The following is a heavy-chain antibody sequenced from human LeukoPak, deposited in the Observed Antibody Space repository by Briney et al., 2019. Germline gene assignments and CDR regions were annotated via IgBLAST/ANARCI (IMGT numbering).Heavy chain of an antibody. Sequence: SETLSLTCTVSGVSISIYYWSWIRQPPGKGLEWIGYIYYSGNTNYNPSVKSRVTVSVDTSKNQFSLKLSSVTTADTAVYYCARGSSVETFDYWGQGTLVTVSS. CDR3: ARGSSVETFDY. D-gene: IGHD4-23*01. J-gene: IGHJ4*02. V-gene: IGHV4-59*01. CDR2: IYYSGNT. CDR1: GVSISIYY.